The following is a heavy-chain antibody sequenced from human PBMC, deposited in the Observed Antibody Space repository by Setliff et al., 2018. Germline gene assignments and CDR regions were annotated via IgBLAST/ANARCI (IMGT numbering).Heavy chain of an antibody. Sequence: PGESLKISCKGSGYSFTSYWIGWVRQMPGKGLEWMGIIYPDDSDARYSPSFRGQVTISVDKSISTAYLQWSSLKASDTAMYYCARQAIFGSDAFDIWGQGTMVTVS. J-gene: IGHJ3*02. D-gene: IGHD3-3*01. V-gene: IGHV5-51*01. CDR3: ARQAIFGSDAFDI. CDR2: IYPDDSDA. CDR1: GYSFTSYW.